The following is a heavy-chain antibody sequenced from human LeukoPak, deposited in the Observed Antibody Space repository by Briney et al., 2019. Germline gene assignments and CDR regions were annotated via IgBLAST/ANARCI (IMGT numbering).Heavy chain of an antibody. V-gene: IGHV3-30*02. D-gene: IGHD3-3*01. J-gene: IGHJ5*02. CDR3: AKDLGRDVLRFFNWFDP. Sequence: GGSLRLSCAASGFTFSSYGIHWVRQAPGKGLEWVAFIRYDGSNKYYADSVKGRFTISRDNSKNTLYLQMNSLRAEDTAVYYCAKDLGRDVLRFFNWFDPWGQGTLVTVSS. CDR2: IRYDGSNK. CDR1: GFTFSSYG.